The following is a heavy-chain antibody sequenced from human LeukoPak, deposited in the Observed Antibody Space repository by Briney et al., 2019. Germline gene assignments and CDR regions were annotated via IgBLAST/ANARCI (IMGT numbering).Heavy chain of an antibody. CDR3: ARLDGYTIGYWFDP. CDR1: GGSISSGDYY. J-gene: IGHJ5*02. CDR2: IYYSGST. D-gene: IGHD5-24*01. Sequence: PSETLSLTCTVSGGSISSGDYYWSWIRQPPGKGLEWIGYIYYSGSTNYNPSLKSRVTISVDTSKNQFSLKLSSVTAADTAVYYCARLDGYTIGYWFDPWGQGTLVTVSS. V-gene: IGHV4-61*08.